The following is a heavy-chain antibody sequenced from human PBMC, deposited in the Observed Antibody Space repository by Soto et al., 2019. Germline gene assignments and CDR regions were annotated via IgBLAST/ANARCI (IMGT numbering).Heavy chain of an antibody. D-gene: IGHD3-22*01. J-gene: IGHJ6*02. CDR2: IIPSFGTA. V-gene: IGHV1-69*13. CDR3: ARRRTYYYYSSGSHYYYGTDV. CDR1: RGTFSSHA. Sequence: SVNVSCKACRGTFSSHAISWVRQARGQGLEWMGGIIPSFGTANYAHKFQGRVTITADESSSAADMELSNLRSKETAVYYLARRRTYYYYSSGSHYYYGTDVWGQGTTVTVSS.